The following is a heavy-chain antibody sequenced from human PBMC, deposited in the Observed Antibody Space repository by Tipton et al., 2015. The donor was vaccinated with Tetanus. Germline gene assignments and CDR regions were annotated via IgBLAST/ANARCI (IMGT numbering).Heavy chain of an antibody. J-gene: IGHJ4*02. CDR2: FYSSEST. D-gene: IGHD3-9*01. CDR1: GGSISSYY. Sequence: LRLSCIVSGGSISSYYWNWIRQPAGKGLEWIGRFYSSESTNYNPSLKSRVTMSVDTSKNQFSLRLTSVTAADTAVYYCARAATGTADFDSWGQGTPVTVSS. CDR3: ARAATGTADFDS. V-gene: IGHV4-4*07.